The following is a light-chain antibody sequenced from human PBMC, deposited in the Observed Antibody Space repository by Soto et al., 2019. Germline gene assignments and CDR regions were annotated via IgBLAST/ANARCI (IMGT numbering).Light chain of an antibody. J-gene: IGLJ1*01. Sequence: QSALTQPSSLSGSPRPTITISCTGAISDVGGYTYVSWYQQHPGKAPKLMIYEVNNRPSGVSNRFSGSKSGNTASLTISGLQAEDEADYYCSSYTSSSTLYVFGTGTKVTV. CDR3: SSYTSSSTLYV. CDR2: EVN. CDR1: ISDVGGYTY. V-gene: IGLV2-14*01.